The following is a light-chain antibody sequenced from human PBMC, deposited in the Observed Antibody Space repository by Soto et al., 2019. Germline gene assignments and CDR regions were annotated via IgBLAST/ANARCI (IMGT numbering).Light chain of an antibody. CDR1: QSVGNNY. V-gene: IGKV3-20*01. CDR2: DAS. CDR3: QQYGSTPLT. Sequence: EIVLTQSPGTLSLSPGERATLSCRASQSVGNNYLAWYQQKPGQAPRFLIYDASSRATGIPVRFSGSGSGTDFTLTISRLEPADFAVYYCQQYGSTPLTFGGGTKVEIK. J-gene: IGKJ4*01.